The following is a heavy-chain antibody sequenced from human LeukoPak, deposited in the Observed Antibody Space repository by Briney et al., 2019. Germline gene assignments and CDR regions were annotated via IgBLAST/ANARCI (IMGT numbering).Heavy chain of an antibody. Sequence: GGSLRLSCAASGFTFSSYGMSWVRQAPGKGLEWVSGISWNSGSIGYADSVKGRFTISRDNAKNSLYLQMNSLRAEDTAVYYCAKEAYSSSWYSHYYYYMDVWGKGTTVTISS. D-gene: IGHD6-13*01. CDR3: AKEAYSSSWYSHYYYYMDV. J-gene: IGHJ6*03. CDR2: ISWNSGSI. V-gene: IGHV3-20*04. CDR1: GFTFSSYG.